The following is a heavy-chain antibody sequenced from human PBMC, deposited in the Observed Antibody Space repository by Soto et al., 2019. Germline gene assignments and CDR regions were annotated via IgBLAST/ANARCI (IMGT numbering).Heavy chain of an antibody. CDR2: VYYTGNS. J-gene: IGHJ4*02. D-gene: IGHD3-22*01. Sequence: SETLSLTCTVSDDSISSYYWSWIRQPPGKGLEWIGYVYYTGNSNYNPSLKSRVAMSVDASKNQFSLKLRSVTAADTAVYYCATGDTMIAHHWGQGTRVTVSS. V-gene: IGHV4-59*01. CDR1: DDSISSYY. CDR3: ATGDTMIAHH.